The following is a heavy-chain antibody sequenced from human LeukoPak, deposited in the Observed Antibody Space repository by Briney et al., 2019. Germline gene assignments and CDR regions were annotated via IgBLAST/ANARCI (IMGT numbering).Heavy chain of an antibody. V-gene: IGHV4-39*07. CDR3: ARDGCSGGSCYVNWFDP. CDR1: GVSISSSTYY. J-gene: IGHJ5*02. D-gene: IGHD2-15*01. CDR2: NYFSGTT. Sequence: SETLSLTCSVSGVSISSSTYYWGWIRQPPGKGLEWIGSNYFSGTTYYNPSLKSRVTISVDTSKNQFSLKLSSVTAADTGVYYCARDGCSGGSCYVNWFDPWGQGTLVTVSS.